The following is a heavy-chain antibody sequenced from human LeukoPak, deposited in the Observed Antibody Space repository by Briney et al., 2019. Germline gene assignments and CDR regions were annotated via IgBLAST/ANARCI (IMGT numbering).Heavy chain of an antibody. J-gene: IGHJ4*02. V-gene: IGHV1-18*01. D-gene: IGHD6-13*01. Sequence: ASVKVSCKASGYTLTSYGISWVRQAPGQGLEWMGWISAYNGNTNYAQKLQGRVTMTTDTSTSTAYMELRSLRSDDTAVYYCARHSSSWYFEDYWGQGTLVTVSS. CDR2: ISAYNGNT. CDR1: GYTLTSYG. CDR3: ARHSSSWYFEDY.